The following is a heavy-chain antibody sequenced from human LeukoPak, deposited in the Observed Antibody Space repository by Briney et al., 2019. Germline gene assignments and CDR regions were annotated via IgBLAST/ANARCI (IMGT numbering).Heavy chain of an antibody. V-gene: IGHV1-2*02. CDR2: INPDSGGT. CDR3: ARDKDYGGYYFDY. D-gene: IGHD4-23*01. Sequence: GASVKVSCKASGYTFTGYYMHWVRQAPGQGLEWMGWINPDSGGTNYAQKFQGRVTMTRDTSISTAYMEPSRLRSDDTAVYYCARDKDYGGYYFDYWGQGTLVTVSS. J-gene: IGHJ4*02. CDR1: GYTFTGYY.